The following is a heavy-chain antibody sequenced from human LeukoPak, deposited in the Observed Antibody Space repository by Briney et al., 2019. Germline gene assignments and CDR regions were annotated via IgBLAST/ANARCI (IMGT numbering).Heavy chain of an antibody. CDR1: GGSISSSSYY. J-gene: IGHJ6*03. V-gene: IGHV4-39*01. Sequence: SETLSLTCTVSGGSISSSSYYWGWIRQPPGKGLEWIGSIYYSGSTYYNPSLKSRVTISVDTSKNQFSLKLSSVTAADTAVYYCARSIGYYYYMDVWGKGTTVTISS. CDR2: IYYSGST. CDR3: ARSIGYYYYMDV.